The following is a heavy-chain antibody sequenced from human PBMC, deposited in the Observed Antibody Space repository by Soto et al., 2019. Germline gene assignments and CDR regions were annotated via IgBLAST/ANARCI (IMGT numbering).Heavy chain of an antibody. CDR3: ARARYYDFWSGSYYYYGMDV. CDR1: GGSFSGYY. J-gene: IGHJ6*02. V-gene: IGHV4-34*01. Sequence: PSETLSLTCAVYGGSFSGYYWSWIRQPPGKGLEWIGEINHSGSTNYNPSLKSRVTISVDTSKNQFSLKLSSVTAADTAVYYCARARYYDFWSGSYYYYGMDVWGQGTTVTVSS. CDR2: INHSGST. D-gene: IGHD3-3*01.